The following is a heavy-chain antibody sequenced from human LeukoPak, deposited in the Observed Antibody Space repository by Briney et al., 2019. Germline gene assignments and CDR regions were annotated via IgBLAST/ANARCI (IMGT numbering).Heavy chain of an antibody. V-gene: IGHV3-23*01. CDR3: AKGGIMQSSSPGLQYFDL. Sequence: PGGSLRLSCAASGFTFSSYWLHWVRQAPGKGLEWVSVIGDSGGSTYYADSVKGRFTISRDNSKNTLYLQMNSLRAEDTAVYYCAKGGIMQSSSPGLQYFDLWGRGTLVSVSS. D-gene: IGHD6-6*01. J-gene: IGHJ2*01. CDR2: IGDSGGST. CDR1: GFTFSSYW.